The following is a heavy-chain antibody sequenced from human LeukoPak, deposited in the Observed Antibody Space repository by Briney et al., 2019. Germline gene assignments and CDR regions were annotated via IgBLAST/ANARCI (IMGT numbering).Heavy chain of an antibody. CDR1: GFTFSSYA. V-gene: IGHV3-64*01. J-gene: IGHJ4*02. CDR2: ISSNGGST. D-gene: IGHD3-16*02. Sequence: QPGGSLRLSCAASGFTFSSYAMHWVRQAPGKGLEYVSAISSNGGSTYYANSVKGRFTISRDNSKNTLYLQMGSLRAEDMAVYYCARATSGAMSYQDHSDYWGQGTLVTVSS. CDR3: ARATSGAMSYQDHSDY.